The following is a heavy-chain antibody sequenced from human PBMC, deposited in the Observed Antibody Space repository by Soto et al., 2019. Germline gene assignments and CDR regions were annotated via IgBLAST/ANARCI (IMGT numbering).Heavy chain of an antibody. V-gene: IGHV3-30*18. CDR2: ISYDGSNK. D-gene: IGHD3-3*01. CDR3: AKEAGSDFWSGQYYYYYYYMDV. J-gene: IGHJ6*03. Sequence: PGGSLRLSCAASGFTFSSYGMHWVRQAPGKGLEWVAVISYDGSNKYYADSVKGRFTISRGNSKNTLYLQMNSLRAEDTAVYYCAKEAGSDFWSGQYYYYYYYMDVWGKGTTVTVSS. CDR1: GFTFSSYG.